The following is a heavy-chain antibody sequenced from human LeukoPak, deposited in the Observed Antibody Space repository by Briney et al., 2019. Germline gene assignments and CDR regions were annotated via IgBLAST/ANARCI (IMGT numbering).Heavy chain of an antibody. CDR1: GFTFSSYA. Sequence: SGGSLRPSCAASGFTFSSYAMHWVRQAPGKGLEWVAVISYDGSNKYYADSVKGRFTISRDNSKNTLYLQMNSLRAEDTAVYYCANLISTDSGGYYPVDAFDIWGQGTMVTVSS. CDR2: ISYDGSNK. V-gene: IGHV3-30-3*01. J-gene: IGHJ3*02. D-gene: IGHD3-22*01. CDR3: ANLISTDSGGYYPVDAFDI.